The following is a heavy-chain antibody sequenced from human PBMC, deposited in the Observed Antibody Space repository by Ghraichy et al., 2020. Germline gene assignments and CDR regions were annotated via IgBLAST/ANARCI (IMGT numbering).Heavy chain of an antibody. CDR1: GFTFSSYT. J-gene: IGHJ6*02. CDR3: AKADFWSGYHYYYGMDV. Sequence: LSLTCAASGFTFSSYTMSWVRQAPGKGLEWVSVISGSGSSTFYADPVKGRFTISRDNSKNTLYLQMNSLRAEDTAVYYCAKADFWSGYHYYYGMDVWGQGTTVTVSS. V-gene: IGHV3-23*01. CDR2: ISGSGSST. D-gene: IGHD3-3*01.